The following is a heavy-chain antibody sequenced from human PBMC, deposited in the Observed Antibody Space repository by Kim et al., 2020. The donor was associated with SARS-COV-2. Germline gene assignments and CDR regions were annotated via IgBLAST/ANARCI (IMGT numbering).Heavy chain of an antibody. D-gene: IGHD6-13*01. CDR3: ASDYSTAGTNFFDY. J-gene: IGHJ4*02. Sequence: ASVKVSCPASGSPFTHSSIHLVRQAPGQRLEWMGWINAGNGNTKYSQKFQGRVTITRDTSASTAYMELSSLRSEDTAVYYCASDYSTAGTNFFDYWGQGTLVTVSS. V-gene: IGHV1-3*01. CDR1: GSPFTHSS. CDR2: INAGNGNT.